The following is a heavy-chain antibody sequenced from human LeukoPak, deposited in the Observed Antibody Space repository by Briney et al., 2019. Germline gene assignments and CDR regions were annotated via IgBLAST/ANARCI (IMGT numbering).Heavy chain of an antibody. V-gene: IGHV1-2*06. D-gene: IGHD3-10*01. CDR1: GYTFTVYY. Sequence: ASVKVSCKASGYTFTVYYMHWVRQAPGPGLEWMGRINPNSGGTNYAQKFQGRVTMTSDTSISTAYMELSRLRSDDTAVYYCARPAIPHYYGSGSNLFDYWGQGTLVTVS. CDR3: ARPAIPHYYGSGSNLFDY. J-gene: IGHJ4*02. CDR2: INPNSGGT.